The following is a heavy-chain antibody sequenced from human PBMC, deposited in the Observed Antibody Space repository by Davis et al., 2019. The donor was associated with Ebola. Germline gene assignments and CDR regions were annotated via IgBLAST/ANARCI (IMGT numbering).Heavy chain of an antibody. CDR2: INPYSGRT. J-gene: IGHJ5*02. CDR3: ARASQKNLVDLVWFDP. D-gene: IGHD2-15*01. V-gene: IGHV1-2*04. Sequence: ASVKVSCKASGYTFSDYYIHWVRQAPGQGLEWMGWINPYSGRTKYARKFQDWVTVTSDTSISTAYMELRSLKSDDTAVYYCARASQKNLVDLVWFDPWGQGTLVTVSS. CDR1: GYTFSDYY.